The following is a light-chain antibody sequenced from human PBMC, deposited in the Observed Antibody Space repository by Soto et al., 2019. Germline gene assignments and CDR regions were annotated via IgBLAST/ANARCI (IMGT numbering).Light chain of an antibody. Sequence: QSALTQPASVSGSPGQTITISCTGTSTDIGADNYVHWYQQLPGTAPKLLIYDNSNRPSGVPDRFSGSKSGTSASLAISGLQAEDEADYYCHSYASSRSLVVFGGGTQLTVL. CDR3: HSYASSRSLVV. CDR2: DNS. V-gene: IGLV2-14*01. J-gene: IGLJ2*01. CDR1: STDIGADNY.